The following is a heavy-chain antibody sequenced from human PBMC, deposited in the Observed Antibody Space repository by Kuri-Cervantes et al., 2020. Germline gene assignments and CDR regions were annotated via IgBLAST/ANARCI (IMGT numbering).Heavy chain of an antibody. D-gene: IGHD6-19*01. CDR3: AKDLNPLRWLVPGDAFDI. Sequence: GGSLRLSCAASGFTFSSYGMHWVRQAPGKGLEWVAVIWYDGSNKYYADSVKGRFTISRDNSKNTLYLQMNSLRAEDTAVYYCAKDLNPLRWLVPGDAFDIWGQGTMVTVSS. CDR2: IWYDGSNK. V-gene: IGHV3-30*02. J-gene: IGHJ3*02. CDR1: GFTFSSYG.